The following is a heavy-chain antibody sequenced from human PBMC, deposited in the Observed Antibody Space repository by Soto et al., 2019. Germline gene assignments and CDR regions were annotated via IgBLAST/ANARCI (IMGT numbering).Heavy chain of an antibody. J-gene: IGHJ6*02. CDR1: GFTFSSYA. D-gene: IGHD3-3*01. CDR2: ISYDGSNK. CDR3: VAHYDFWSGDYGMDV. Sequence: QVQLVESGGGVVQPGRSLRLSCAASGFTFSSYAMQWVRQAPGKGLEWVAVISYDGSNKYYADSVKGRFTISRDNSKNTLYLQMNSLRAEDTAVYYCVAHYDFWSGDYGMDVWGQGTTVTVSS. V-gene: IGHV3-30-3*01.